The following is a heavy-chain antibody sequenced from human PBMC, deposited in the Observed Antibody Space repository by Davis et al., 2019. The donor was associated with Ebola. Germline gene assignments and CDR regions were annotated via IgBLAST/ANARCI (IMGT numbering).Heavy chain of an antibody. CDR3: AGAVAGTEDFQY. V-gene: IGHV3-30*04. CDR2: ISTDGSTT. Sequence: GESLKISCAASGSSFHTYTINWFRQAPGRGLEWLAVISTDGSTTFYADSVKGRFTISRDNSKNTLSLQMNSLDTEDTAVDYCAGAVAGTEDFQYWGQGTLVTVSS. J-gene: IGHJ4*02. CDR1: GSSFHTYT. D-gene: IGHD6-19*01.